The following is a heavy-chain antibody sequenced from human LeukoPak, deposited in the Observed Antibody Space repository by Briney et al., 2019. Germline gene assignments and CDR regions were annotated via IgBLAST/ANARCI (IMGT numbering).Heavy chain of an antibody. CDR3: ARDRSVLLWFGESPFDY. Sequence: ASVKVSCKASGGTFSSYAISWVRQAPGQGLEWMGRIIPILGIANYAQKFQGRVTITADKSTSTAYMELSSLRSEDTAVYYCARDRSVLLWFGESPFDYWGQGTLVTVSS. D-gene: IGHD3-10*01. CDR2: IIPILGIA. CDR1: GGTFSSYA. V-gene: IGHV1-69*04. J-gene: IGHJ4*02.